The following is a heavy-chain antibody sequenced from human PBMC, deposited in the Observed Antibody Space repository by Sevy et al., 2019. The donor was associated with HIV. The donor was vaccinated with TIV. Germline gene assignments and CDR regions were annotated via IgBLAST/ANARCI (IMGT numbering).Heavy chain of an antibody. Sequence: ASVKVSCKASGYTFISYCISWVRQAPGQGLEWMGWISAYNGNTTYAQKLQGRVTMTTDTSTSTAYMELRSLRSDDTAVYYCARGSGYSSSWYNDYFDYWGQGTLVTVSS. J-gene: IGHJ4*02. CDR1: GYTFISYC. CDR2: ISAYNGNT. CDR3: ARGSGYSSSWYNDYFDY. D-gene: IGHD6-13*01. V-gene: IGHV1-18*04.